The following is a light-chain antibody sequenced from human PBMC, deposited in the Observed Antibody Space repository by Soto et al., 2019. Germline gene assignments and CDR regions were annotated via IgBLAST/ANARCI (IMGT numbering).Light chain of an antibody. Sequence: DIQLTQSPSFLSASVGDRVTITCRASQDINTYLAWYQQKPGKAPKLLIFAASTLQNGVPSSFSGTGSGTELTVTITSLQPEDFATYYCQQRKSYPITFGQRTRLEIK. J-gene: IGKJ5*01. CDR1: QDINTY. CDR2: AAS. V-gene: IGKV1-9*01. CDR3: QQRKSYPIT.